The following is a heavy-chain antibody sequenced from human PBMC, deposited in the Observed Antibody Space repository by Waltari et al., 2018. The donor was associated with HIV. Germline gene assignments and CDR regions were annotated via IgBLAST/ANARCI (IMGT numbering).Heavy chain of an antibody. D-gene: IGHD3-10*01. CDR1: GGTFSSYA. CDR3: ARDPYYYGSGRGGAFDI. J-gene: IGHJ3*02. V-gene: IGHV1-69*01. CDR2: IIPIFGTA. Sequence: QVQLVQSGAEVKKPGSSVKVSCKASGGTFSSYAISWVRPAPGPGLEWMGGIIPIFGTANYAQKFQGRVTITADESTSTAYMELSSLRSEDTAVYYCARDPYYYGSGRGGAFDIWGQGTMVTVSS.